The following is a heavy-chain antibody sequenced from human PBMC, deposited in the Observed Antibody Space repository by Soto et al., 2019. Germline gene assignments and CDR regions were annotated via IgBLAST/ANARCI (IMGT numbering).Heavy chain of an antibody. J-gene: IGHJ6*03. CDR3: ARGRADHRLLYYYYYYMDV. V-gene: IGHV4-59*01. CDR1: DGSISSYY. D-gene: IGHD2-15*01. Sequence: LQPLSLTCSVADGSISSYYWSWIRKTTGKGLEWIGYIYYSGSTNYNPSLKSRVTISVDTSKNQFSLKLSSVTAADTAVYYCARGRADHRLLYYYYYYMDVWGNGTTVTVSS. CDR2: IYYSGST.